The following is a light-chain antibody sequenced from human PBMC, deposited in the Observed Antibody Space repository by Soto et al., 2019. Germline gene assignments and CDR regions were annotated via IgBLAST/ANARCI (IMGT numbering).Light chain of an antibody. CDR1: QSVSSW. CDR3: QQYNDYSLT. V-gene: IGKV1-5*03. Sequence: DIQMTQSPSTLSASVGDRVTITCRASQSVSSWLAWYQQKPGKAPKLLIYKASSLESGVPSRFSGSGSGTEFTLTISSLQPDDFATYYCQQYNDYSLTFGQGTKVEIQ. J-gene: IGKJ1*01. CDR2: KAS.